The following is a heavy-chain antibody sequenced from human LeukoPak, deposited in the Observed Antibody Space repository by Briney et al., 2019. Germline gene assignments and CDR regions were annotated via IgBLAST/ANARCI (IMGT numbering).Heavy chain of an antibody. D-gene: IGHD3-10*01. V-gene: IGHV3-23*01. CDR2: ISGSGGST. Sequence: GGSLRLSCAASGFTVSNNYMNWVRQAPGKGLEWVSVISGSGGSTDYADSVKGRFSISRDNSKNTLYLQMNSLRAEDTAVYYCAKGQLWFGEFSYFDYWGQGTLVTVSS. CDR1: GFTVSNNY. J-gene: IGHJ4*02. CDR3: AKGQLWFGEFSYFDY.